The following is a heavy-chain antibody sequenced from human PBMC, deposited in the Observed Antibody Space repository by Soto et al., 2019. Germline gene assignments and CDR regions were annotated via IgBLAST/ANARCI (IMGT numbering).Heavy chain of an antibody. D-gene: IGHD2-15*01. CDR3: ARRPHCSGGICYYGLDN. CDR2: MNPDSGHA. Sequence: QVQLMQSGAEVKKPGASVKVSCKASGYTFTNSDINWERQAPGQGLEWMGWMNPDSGHAAYAQKFQGRVTLTTSTSTSTVYMEMRSLGSEDTAVYYCARRPHCSGGICYYGLDNWGQGTLVTVSS. CDR1: GYTFTNSD. J-gene: IGHJ4*02. V-gene: IGHV1-8*01.